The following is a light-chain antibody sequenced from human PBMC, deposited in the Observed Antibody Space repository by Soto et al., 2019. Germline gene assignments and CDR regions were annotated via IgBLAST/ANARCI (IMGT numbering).Light chain of an antibody. CDR3: QQYGDSPPT. CDR2: ATA. Sequence: IVLTQSPGTLSLSPGERATLSCRASQSVSSAFFAWYQKKPGQPLRLLIYATASRATGIPDRFSGSGSATDFTLTISRPEPEDFAVYYCQQYGDSPPTFGRGTKVEIK. J-gene: IGKJ2*01. CDR1: QSVSSAF. V-gene: IGKV3-20*01.